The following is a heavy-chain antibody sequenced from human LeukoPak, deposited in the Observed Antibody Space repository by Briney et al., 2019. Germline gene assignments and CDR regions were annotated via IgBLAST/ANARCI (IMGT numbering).Heavy chain of an antibody. Sequence: PSETLSLTCTVSGGSISSGSYYWNWIRQPAGKGLGWIVRIYASGSTNYNPSLKSRVTMSVDTSKNQFSLKLPSVPAADTAVYYCAREGFYGFWSGYDVDCWGQGTLVTVSS. CDR3: AREGFYGFWSGYDVDC. V-gene: IGHV4-61*02. D-gene: IGHD3-3*01. CDR2: IYASGST. J-gene: IGHJ4*02. CDR1: GGSISSGSYY.